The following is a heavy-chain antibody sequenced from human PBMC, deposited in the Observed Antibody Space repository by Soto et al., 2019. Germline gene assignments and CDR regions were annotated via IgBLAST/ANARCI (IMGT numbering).Heavy chain of an antibody. J-gene: IGHJ4*02. CDR2: INHSGST. V-gene: IGHV4-34*01. CDR1: GGSFSGYY. D-gene: IGHD3-22*01. Sequence: SETLSLTCAVYGGSFSGYYWSWIRQPPGKGLEWIGEINHSGSTNYNPSLKSRVTISVDTSKNQFSLKLSSVTAADTAVYYCARQNYYDSSGYYFDYWGQGTLVTVSS. CDR3: ARQNYYDSSGYYFDY.